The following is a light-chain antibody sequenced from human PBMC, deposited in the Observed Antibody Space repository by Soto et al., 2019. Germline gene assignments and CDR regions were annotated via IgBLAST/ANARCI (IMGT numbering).Light chain of an antibody. J-gene: IGLJ3*02. CDR1: SSNIGAGYD. CDR2: GNS. V-gene: IGLV1-40*01. Sequence: QSVLTQPPSVSGAPGQRVTISCTGSSSNIGAGYDVHWYQQLPGTAPKLLIYGNSNRPSGVPDRFSGSKSGTSASLAITGFQVEDGADYSCQSFASTLGGGGFGGGTKLTV. CDR3: QSFASTLGGGG.